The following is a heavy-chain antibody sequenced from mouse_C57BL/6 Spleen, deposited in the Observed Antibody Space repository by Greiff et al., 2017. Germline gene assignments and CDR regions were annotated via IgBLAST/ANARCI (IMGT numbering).Heavy chain of an antibody. D-gene: IGHD2-5*01. CDR2: IYPGSGST. Sequence: QVQLKQPGAELVKPGASVKMSCKASGYTFTSYWITWVKQRPGQGLEWIGDIYPGSGSTNYNEKFKSKATLTVDTSSSTAYMQLSSLTSEDSAVYYCARRRSFYSNYGDLDYGGKGTTRTVSS. CDR3: ARRRSFYSNYGDLDY. J-gene: IGHJ2*01. CDR1: GYTFTSYW. V-gene: IGHV1-55*01.